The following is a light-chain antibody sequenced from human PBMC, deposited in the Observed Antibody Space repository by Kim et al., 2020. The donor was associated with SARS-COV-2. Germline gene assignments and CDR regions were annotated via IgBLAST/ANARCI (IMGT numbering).Light chain of an antibody. CDR3: NSRDSSGNHAV. CDR2: GKN. V-gene: IGLV3-19*01. Sequence: SSALTQDPAVSVALGQTVRITCHGDSLRSYYASWYQQKPGQAPVLVIYGKNNRPSGIPDRFSGSSSGNTASLTITGAQAEDEADYYCNSRDSSGNHAVFG. J-gene: IGLJ7*01. CDR1: SLRSYY.